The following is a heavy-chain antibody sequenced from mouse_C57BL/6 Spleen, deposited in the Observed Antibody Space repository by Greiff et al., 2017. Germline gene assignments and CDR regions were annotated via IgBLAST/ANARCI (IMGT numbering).Heavy chain of an antibody. CDR2: IHPNSGST. D-gene: IGHD1-1*01. Sequence: VQLQQPGAELVKPGASVKLSCKASGYTFTSYWMHWVKQRPGQGLEWIGMIHPNSGSTNYNEKFKSKATLTVDKSSSTAYMQLSSLTSEDSAVYDCARSDYSDSCYEYYAMDYWGQGTSVTVSS. CDR3: ARSDYSDSCYEYYAMDY. J-gene: IGHJ4*01. CDR1: GYTFTSYW. V-gene: IGHV1-64*01.